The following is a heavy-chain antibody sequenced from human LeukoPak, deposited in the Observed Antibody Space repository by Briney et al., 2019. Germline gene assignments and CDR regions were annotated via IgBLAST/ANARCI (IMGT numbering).Heavy chain of an antibody. V-gene: IGHV3-30*04. Sequence: GGSLRLSCAASGFTFSSYAMHWVRQAPGKGLEWVAVISYDGSNKYYADSVKGRFTISRDNSKNTLYLQMNSLRAEDTAVYYCARDHEGDYYSYGMDVGGQGTTFTVSS. CDR3: ARDHEGDYYSYGMDV. CDR2: ISYDGSNK. CDR1: GFTFSSYA. J-gene: IGHJ6*02.